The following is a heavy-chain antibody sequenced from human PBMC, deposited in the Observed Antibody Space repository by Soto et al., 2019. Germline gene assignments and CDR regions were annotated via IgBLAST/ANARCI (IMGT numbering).Heavy chain of an antibody. CDR3: ARDLYYSSGRYFDHDAFDI. J-gene: IGHJ3*02. CDR1: GYNFTSYG. CDR2: ISPHNDRT. Sequence: QVQLVQSGADVKKPGASVKVSCKASGYNFTSYGISWVRQAPGQGLEWMGWISPHNDRTKYARRFQDRVTMTTETPTSTVYMELGSLRSDDTAVYYCARDLYYSSGRYFDHDAFDIWGQGTVVSGSS. V-gene: IGHV1-18*01. D-gene: IGHD6-19*01.